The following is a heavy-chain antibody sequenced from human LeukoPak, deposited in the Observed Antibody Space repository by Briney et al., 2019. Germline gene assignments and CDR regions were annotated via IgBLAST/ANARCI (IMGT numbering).Heavy chain of an antibody. CDR3: ARAVSFSGSAVTGGAH. D-gene: IGHD6-19*01. CDR2: ISVYNGNT. J-gene: IGHJ4*02. V-gene: IGHV1-18*01. Sequence: ASVKVSCKASGYTFTSYGISWVRQVPGQGLEWIGWISVYNGNTIYAQKLQGRVTMTTDTSTSTAYMELRSLQSDDTAVYYCARAVSFSGSAVTGGAHWGQGTLVTVSS. CDR1: GYTFTSYG.